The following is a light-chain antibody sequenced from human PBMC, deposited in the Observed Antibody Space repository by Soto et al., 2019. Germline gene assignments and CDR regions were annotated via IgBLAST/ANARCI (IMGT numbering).Light chain of an antibody. CDR1: QDSSSW. CDR3: QQANSFPLT. V-gene: IGKV1-12*01. CDR2: GAS. Sequence: DIQMTPSPSSLAASVGDRVTITCRVSQDSSSWFAWFQQKPGKAPKLLIYGASTLPSGVPSMFSGSGSGTDFTLTISSLQPEDFATYYCQQANSFPLTVGGGTKVDIK. J-gene: IGKJ4*01.